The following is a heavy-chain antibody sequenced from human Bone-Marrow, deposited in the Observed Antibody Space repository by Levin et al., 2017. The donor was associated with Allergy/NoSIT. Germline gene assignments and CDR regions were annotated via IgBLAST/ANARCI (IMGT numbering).Heavy chain of an antibody. Sequence: SETLSLTCTVSGASVNSGSNYWSWIRQSPGKGLEWIGCIDYSGSTKYNPSLRSRVTISADASKNQFSLTLNSVTAADTAVYYCARDFDYYYYMDVWGKGTTVTVSS. V-gene: IGHV4-61*01. CDR2: IDYSGST. CDR3: ARDFDYYYYMDV. CDR1: GASVNSGSNY. J-gene: IGHJ6*03.